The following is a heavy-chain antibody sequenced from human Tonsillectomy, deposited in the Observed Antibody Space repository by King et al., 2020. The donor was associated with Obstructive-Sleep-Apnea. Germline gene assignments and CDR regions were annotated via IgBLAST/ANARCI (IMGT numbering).Heavy chain of an antibody. Sequence: VQLQESGPGLVKPSETLSLTCSVSGGYISSNYWSWIRQPPGKGLEWIGYIYDSGSYNYNPSLKSRGTFSVDTSKNQFSLKLSSVTAADTAVYYCARVYFDSSGDAFDLWGQGTQVAVSS. V-gene: IGHV4-59*01. J-gene: IGHJ3*01. CDR1: GGYISSNY. D-gene: IGHD3-22*01. CDR3: ARVYFDSSGDAFDL. CDR2: IYDSGSY.